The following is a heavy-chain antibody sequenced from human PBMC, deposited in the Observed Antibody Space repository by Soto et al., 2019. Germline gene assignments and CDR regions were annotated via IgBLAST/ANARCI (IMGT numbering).Heavy chain of an antibody. Sequence: GGSLRLSCAASGFTFSSYAMHWVRQAPGKGLEWVAVISYDGSNKYYADSVKGRFTISRDNSKNTLYLQMNSLRAEDTAVYYCARGTKWCMLFCEENWFDPWGQGTLVTVSS. V-gene: IGHV3-30-3*01. J-gene: IGHJ5*02. CDR3: ARGTKWCMLFCEENWFDP. CDR1: GFTFSSYA. D-gene: IGHD2-8*01. CDR2: ISYDGSNK.